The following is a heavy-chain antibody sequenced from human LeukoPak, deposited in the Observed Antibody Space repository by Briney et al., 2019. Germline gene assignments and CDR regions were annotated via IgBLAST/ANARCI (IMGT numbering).Heavy chain of an antibody. CDR1: GFTFSSYE. J-gene: IGHJ2*01. CDR2: ISSSGSTI. V-gene: IGHV3-48*03. Sequence: PGGSLRLPCAASGFTFSSYEMNWVRQAPGKGLEWVSYISSSGSTIYYADSVKGRFTISRDNAKNSLYLQMNSLRAEDTAVYYCARDPGDHYDSSTGYFDLWGRGTLVTVSS. D-gene: IGHD3-22*01. CDR3: ARDPGDHYDSSTGYFDL.